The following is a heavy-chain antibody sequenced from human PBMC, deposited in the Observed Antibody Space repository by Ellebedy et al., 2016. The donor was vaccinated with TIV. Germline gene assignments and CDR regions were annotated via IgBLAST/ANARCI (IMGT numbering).Heavy chain of an antibody. CDR2: IYPGDSET. CDR1: GYTFTTYW. V-gene: IGHV5-51*01. J-gene: IGHJ4*02. CDR3: ARHGGYGGNSGLVDY. D-gene: IGHD4-23*01. Sequence: GESLKISCKGSGYTFTTYWIGWVRQMPGKGLEWVVIIYPGDSETRYSPSFQGQVSFSADRSISTAYLQWSSMKASDTAIDYCARHGGYGGNSGLVDYWGQGTLVTVSS.